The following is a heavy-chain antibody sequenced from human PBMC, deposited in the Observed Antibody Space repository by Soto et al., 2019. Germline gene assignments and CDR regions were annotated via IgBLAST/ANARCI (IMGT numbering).Heavy chain of an antibody. V-gene: IGHV3-48*02. CDR2: ISSSSSTI. J-gene: IGHJ3*02. CDR1: GFTFSSYS. CDR3: ARDGILSTAMVENAFDI. D-gene: IGHD5-18*01. Sequence: PGGSLRLSCAASGFTFSSYSMNWVRQAPGKGLEWVSYISSSSSTIYYADSVKGRFTISRDNAKNSLYLQMNSLRDEDTAVYYCARDGILSTAMVENAFDIWGQGTMVTVSS.